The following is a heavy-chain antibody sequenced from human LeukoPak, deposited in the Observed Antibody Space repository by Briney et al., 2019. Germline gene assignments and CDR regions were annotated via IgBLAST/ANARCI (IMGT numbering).Heavy chain of an antibody. J-gene: IGHJ4*02. CDR1: GFTFSSYA. CDR3: AKGEQLWLSYYFDY. D-gene: IGHD5-18*01. Sequence: PGGSLRLSCAASGFTFSSYAMSWVRQAPGNGLEWVSAISGSGGSTYYADSVKCRFTISRDNSKNTLYLQMNSLRAEDTAVYYCAKGEQLWLSYYFDYWGQGTLVTVSS. V-gene: IGHV3-23*01. CDR2: ISGSGGST.